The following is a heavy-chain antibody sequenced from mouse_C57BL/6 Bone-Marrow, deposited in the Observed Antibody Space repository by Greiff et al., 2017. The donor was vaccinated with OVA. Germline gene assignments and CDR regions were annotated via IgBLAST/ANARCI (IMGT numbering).Heavy chain of an antibody. CDR2: MDPSDSYT. V-gene: IGHV1-69*01. D-gene: IGHD2-3*01. Sequence: GLEWIGEMDPSDSYTNYNQKFKGKSTLTVDKSSCTAYMQLSSLTSEDSAVYYCARAEDGYFWYFDVWGTGTTVTVSS. J-gene: IGHJ1*03. CDR3: ARAEDGYFWYFDV.